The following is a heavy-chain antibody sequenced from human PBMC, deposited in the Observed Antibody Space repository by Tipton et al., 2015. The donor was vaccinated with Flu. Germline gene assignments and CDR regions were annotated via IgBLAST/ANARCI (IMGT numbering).Heavy chain of an antibody. CDR1: GFSINNYW. CDR2: IKEDGSER. CDR3: ARVWGYSYYFDY. V-gene: IGHV3-7*01. J-gene: IGHJ4*02. D-gene: IGHD3-16*01. Sequence: SLRLSCAASGFSINNYWMSWVRQAPGKGPEWVANIKEDGSERNYVDSVKGRFTISRDNAKNSLYLQMNSLRAEDTAVYYCARVWGYSYYFDYWGQGTLVTVSS.